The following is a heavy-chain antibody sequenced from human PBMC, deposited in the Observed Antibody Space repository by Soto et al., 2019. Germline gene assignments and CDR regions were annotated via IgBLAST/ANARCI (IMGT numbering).Heavy chain of an antibody. CDR3: ARAPKVSGSSQTRPDF. J-gene: IGHJ4*02. Sequence: SETLSLTCSIYSGSFSGYYWSWIRQPPGKGLEWIGEISRSGNTNYSPSLKSRVSISIDTSKKQFSLNLASVSAADTAVYYCARAPKVSGSSQTRPDFWGQGTLVTVSS. V-gene: IGHV4-34*01. D-gene: IGHD6-6*01. CDR2: ISRSGNT. CDR1: SGSFSGYY.